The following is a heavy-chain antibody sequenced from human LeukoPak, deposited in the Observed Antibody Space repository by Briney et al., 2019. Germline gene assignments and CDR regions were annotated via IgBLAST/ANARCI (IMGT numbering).Heavy chain of an antibody. CDR1: GFTSSSYS. CDR3: ARETASGHYFDY. CDR2: ISSSSSYI. Sequence: GGSLRLSCAASGFTSSSYSMNWVRQAPGKGLEWVSSISSSSSYIYYADSVKGRFTISRDNAKNSLYLQMNSLRAEDTAVYYCARETASGHYFDYWGQGTLVTVSS. J-gene: IGHJ4*02. V-gene: IGHV3-21*01. D-gene: IGHD3-3*01.